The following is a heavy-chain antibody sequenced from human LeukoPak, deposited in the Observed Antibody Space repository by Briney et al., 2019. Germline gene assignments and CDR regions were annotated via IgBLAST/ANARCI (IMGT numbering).Heavy chain of an antibody. CDR1: GGSISSSSYY. D-gene: IGHD1-7*01. V-gene: IGHV4-39*01. Sequence: PSETLSLTCTVSGGSISSSSYYWGWIRQPPGKGLGWIGSIYYSGSTYYNPSLKSRVTISVDTSKNQFSLKLSSVTAADTAVYYCARQLNWHYNYWGQGTLVTVSS. CDR3: ARQLNWHYNY. J-gene: IGHJ4*02. CDR2: IYYSGST.